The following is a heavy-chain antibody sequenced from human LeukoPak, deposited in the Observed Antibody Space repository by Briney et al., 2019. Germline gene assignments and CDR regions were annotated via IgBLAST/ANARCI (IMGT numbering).Heavy chain of an antibody. CDR3: ASTDHLEY. CDR1: GYTFTGHY. CDR2: INPNSGDT. Sequence: ASVKVSCKASGYTFTGHYMHWVRRAPGQGLEWMGWINPNSGDTHYAQNFQGGVTMTRDTSFSTTYLELSRLRSDDTAVYYCASTDHLEYWGQGTLVTVSS. V-gene: IGHV1-2*02. J-gene: IGHJ4*02.